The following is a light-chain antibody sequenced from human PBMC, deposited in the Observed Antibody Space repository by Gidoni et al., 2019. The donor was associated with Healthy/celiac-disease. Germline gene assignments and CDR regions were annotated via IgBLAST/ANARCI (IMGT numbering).Light chain of an antibody. V-gene: IGKV1-33*01. CDR1: QDIRNY. CDR3: QQYDNLIFT. CDR2: DAS. J-gene: IGKJ3*01. Sequence: DIQMTPSPSSLSASVGDRVSITCQASQDIRNYLNWYQQKPGKAPKLLIYDASNLETGVPSRFSGSGSGTDFTFTISSLQPEDIATYYCQQYDNLIFTFGPGTKVDIK.